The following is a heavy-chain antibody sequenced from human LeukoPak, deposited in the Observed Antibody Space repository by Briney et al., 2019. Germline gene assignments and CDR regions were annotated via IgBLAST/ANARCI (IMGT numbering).Heavy chain of an antibody. CDR1: GGSISSSSNY. D-gene: IGHD6-13*01. Sequence: TSETLSLTCTVSGGSISSSSNYWGWIRHPPGKGLELIGTIHYSGSTYYNPSLESRVTMSVDTSKNQFSLKLTSVTAADTAVCYCARLLGSTWYFDDWGQGTLVTVSS. CDR3: ARLLGSTWYFDD. CDR2: IHYSGST. J-gene: IGHJ4*02. V-gene: IGHV4-39*01.